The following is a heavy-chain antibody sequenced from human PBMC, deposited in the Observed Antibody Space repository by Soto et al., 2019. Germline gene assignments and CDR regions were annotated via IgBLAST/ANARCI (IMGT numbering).Heavy chain of an antibody. V-gene: IGHV1-2*02. CDR2: INPNSGGT. J-gene: IGHJ4*02. Sequence: QVQLVQSGAEVKKPGASVKVSCKASGYTFTGYYMHWVRQAPGQGLEWMGWINPNSGGTNYAQKFQGRVTMTRDTSISTAYMELSRLRSDDTAVYYCERDEAGYCTNGVCYRPYYFDYWGQGTLVTVSS. CDR1: GYTFTGYY. D-gene: IGHD2-8*01. CDR3: ERDEAGYCTNGVCYRPYYFDY.